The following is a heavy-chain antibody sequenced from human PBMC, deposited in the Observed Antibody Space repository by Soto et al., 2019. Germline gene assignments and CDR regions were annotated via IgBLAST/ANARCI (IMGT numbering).Heavy chain of an antibody. V-gene: IGHV3-11*01. J-gene: IGHJ5*02. CDR2: ISSSGSTI. CDR1: GFTFSDYY. Sequence: QVQLVESGGGLVKPGGSLRLSCAASGFTFSDYYMSWIRQAPGKGLECVAYISSSGSTIYYADSVKGRFTISRDNAKNSRYLQMNSLRAEDTDVYYCARDSGLLWFGELFGWLDPWGQGTLVTVSS. CDR3: ARDSGLLWFGELFGWLDP. D-gene: IGHD3-10*01.